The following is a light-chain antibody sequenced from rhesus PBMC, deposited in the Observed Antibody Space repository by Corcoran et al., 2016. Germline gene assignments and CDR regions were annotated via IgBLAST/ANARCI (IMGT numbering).Light chain of an antibody. V-gene: IGKV3-35*01. J-gene: IGKJ1*01. CDR1: QHVANI. CDR2: DAS. CDR3: LQESNWPWT. Sequence: DIVMTQSPAILSLSPGERATLSCRASQHVANILAWYQQKPGQPPRLLISDASTRATGIPDRFRASGAGTDFTLTIDSLEPEDLGVYYCLQESNWPWTFGQGTRVEIK.